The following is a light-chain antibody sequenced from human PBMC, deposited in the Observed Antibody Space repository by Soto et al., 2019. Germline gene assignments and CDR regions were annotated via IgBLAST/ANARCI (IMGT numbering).Light chain of an antibody. CDR3: HQYDSSPLT. V-gene: IGKV3-20*01. CDR1: QSVSSSY. Sequence: EIVLTQSPGTLSLSPGERATLSCRASQSVSSSYLAWYQQKPGQAPRLLIYGASSRATGLPDRFSGSGSGTDFTLTISRLEPEDFAVYYCHQYDSSPLTFGGGIKVEIK. CDR2: GAS. J-gene: IGKJ4*01.